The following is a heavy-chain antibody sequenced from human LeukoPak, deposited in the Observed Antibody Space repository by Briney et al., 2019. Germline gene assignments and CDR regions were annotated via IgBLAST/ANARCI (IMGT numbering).Heavy chain of an antibody. CDR3: ASILDGMDV. CDR1: GGSISSYY. CDR2: IYYTGTT. Sequence: SETLSLTCTVSGGSISSYYWSWIRQPPGKGLEWIGYIYYTGTTNYNPSLKNRVTISADTSKNQFSLKLNSVTAADTAVYYCASILDGMDVWGQGTTVGVSS. J-gene: IGHJ6*02. V-gene: IGHV4-59*08.